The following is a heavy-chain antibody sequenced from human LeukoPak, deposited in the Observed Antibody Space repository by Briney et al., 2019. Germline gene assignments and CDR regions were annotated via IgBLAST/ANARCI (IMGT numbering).Heavy chain of an antibody. CDR1: GFTFSSYA. CDR3: ARAPSNDFWSGSRWFDP. Sequence: QPGGSLRLSCAASGFTFSSYAMHWVRQAPGKGLEWVAVISYDGSNKYYADSVKGRFTISRDNSKNTLYLQMNSLRAEDTAVYYCARAPSNDFWSGSRWFDPWGQGTLVTVSS. J-gene: IGHJ5*02. D-gene: IGHD3-3*01. V-gene: IGHV3-30-3*01. CDR2: ISYDGSNK.